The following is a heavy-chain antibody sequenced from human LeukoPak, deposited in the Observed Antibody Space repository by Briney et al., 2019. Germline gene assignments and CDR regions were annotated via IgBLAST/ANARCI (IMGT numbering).Heavy chain of an antibody. CDR3: ARAESYYYYGMDV. V-gene: IGHV1-69*13. Sequence: ASVKVSCKASGGTFTSYAISWVRQAPGQGLEWMGGIIPIFGTANYAQKFQGRVTITADESTSTAYMELSSLRSEDTAVYYCARAESYYYYGMDVWGQGTTVTVSS. J-gene: IGHJ6*02. CDR1: GGTFTSYA. CDR2: IIPIFGTA.